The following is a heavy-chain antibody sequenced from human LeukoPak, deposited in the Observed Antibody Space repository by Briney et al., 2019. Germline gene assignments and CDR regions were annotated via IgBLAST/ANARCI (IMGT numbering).Heavy chain of an antibody. CDR3: ARRDNYDY. J-gene: IGHJ4*02. CDR1: GFTLSGNW. Sequence: GGSLRLSCAASGFTLSGNWMHWVRQAPGKGLVWVSRITSDGSSTSYADSVKGRFTISRDNAKNTLYLQMNSLRAEDTAVYYCARRDNYDYWGQGTVVTVSS. CDR2: ITSDGSST. V-gene: IGHV3-74*01. D-gene: IGHD2-15*01.